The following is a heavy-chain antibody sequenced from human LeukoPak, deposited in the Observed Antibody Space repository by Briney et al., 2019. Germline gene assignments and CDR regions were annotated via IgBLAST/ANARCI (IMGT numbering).Heavy chain of an antibody. Sequence: GGSLRLSCAASGFTFSSYAMSWVRQAPGKGLEWVSAISGSGGSTYYADSVKGRFTISRDNSKNTLYLQMNSLRAEYTAVYYRAKDPAKYSSSWFNYYYYMDVWGKGTTVTVSS. CDR2: ISGSGGST. V-gene: IGHV3-23*01. J-gene: IGHJ6*03. CDR3: AKDPAKYSSSWFNYYYYMDV. CDR1: GFTFSSYA. D-gene: IGHD6-13*01.